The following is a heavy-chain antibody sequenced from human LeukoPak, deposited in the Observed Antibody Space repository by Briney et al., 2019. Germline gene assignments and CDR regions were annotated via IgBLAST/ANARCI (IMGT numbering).Heavy chain of an antibody. CDR1: GYTFTSYY. CDR3: ARADYCSSTSCYLHY. V-gene: IGHV1-46*01. CDR2: INPSGGST. D-gene: IGHD2-2*01. Sequence: ASVKVSCKASGYTFTSYYMRWVRQAPGQGREWMGIINPSGGSTSYAQKFQGRVTMTRDMSTSTVYMELSSLRSEDTAVYYCARADYCSSTSCYLHYWGQGTLVTVSS. J-gene: IGHJ4*02.